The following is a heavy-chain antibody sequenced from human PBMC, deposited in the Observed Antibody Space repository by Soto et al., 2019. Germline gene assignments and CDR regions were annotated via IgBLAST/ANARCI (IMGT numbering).Heavy chain of an antibody. CDR2: ISYDGSNK. D-gene: IGHD3-16*01. J-gene: IGHJ4*02. CDR3: AKDRVESGLGEIDY. V-gene: IGHV3-30*18. Sequence: QVQLVESGGGVVQPGRSLRLSCAASGFSFSNNGMHCVRQAPGKGLEWVAIISYDGSNKYYADSVKGRFTISRDNSKNTLYLQMNSLRVEDTAVYYCAKDRVESGLGEIDYWGQGTLVTVSS. CDR1: GFSFSNNG.